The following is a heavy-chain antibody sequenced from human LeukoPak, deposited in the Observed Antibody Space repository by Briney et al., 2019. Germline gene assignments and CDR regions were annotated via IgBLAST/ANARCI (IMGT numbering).Heavy chain of an antibody. D-gene: IGHD6-13*01. Sequence: SETQSLTCTVSVGSISRYYWIWTRHPRGRALEWVGYNYAGGSTNYNPSLTRRVNILVDTSKNQFSLKQSSVTAADAAVYDCARGGIAATVSEGAFDIWGQGTMVTVSS. CDR1: VGSISRYY. CDR3: ARGGIAATVSEGAFDI. V-gene: IGHV4-59*01. CDR2: NYAGGST. J-gene: IGHJ3*02.